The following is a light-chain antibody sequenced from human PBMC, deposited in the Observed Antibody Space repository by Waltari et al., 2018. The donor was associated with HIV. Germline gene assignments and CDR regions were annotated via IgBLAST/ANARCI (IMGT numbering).Light chain of an antibody. CDR1: QSISSY. V-gene: IGKV1-39*01. J-gene: IGKJ2*01. Sequence: DLQMTQSPSSLSASVGDRVTITCRASQSISSYLNWYQQKPGKAPKLLIYAASSLQSGVPSRFSGSGSATDFTLTISSLQPEDFATYYCQQSYSTPPYTFGQGTKLEIK. CDR2: AAS. CDR3: QQSYSTPPYT.